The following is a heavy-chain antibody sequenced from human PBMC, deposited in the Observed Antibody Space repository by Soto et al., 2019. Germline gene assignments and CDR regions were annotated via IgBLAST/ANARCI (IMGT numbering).Heavy chain of an antibody. J-gene: IGHJ6*02. CDR2: IIPIFGTA. V-gene: IGHV1-69*06. CDR3: ASKYCSSTSCYYYGMDV. CDR1: GGTFSSYA. Sequence: SVKVSCKASGGTFSSYAISWVRQAPGQGLEWMGGIIPIFGTANYAQKFQGRVTITADKSTSTAYMELSSLRSEDTAVYYCASKYCSSTSCYYYGMDVWGQGTTVTVSS. D-gene: IGHD2-2*01.